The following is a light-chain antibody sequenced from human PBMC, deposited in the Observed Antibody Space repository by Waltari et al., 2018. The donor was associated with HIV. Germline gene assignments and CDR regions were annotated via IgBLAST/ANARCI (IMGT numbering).Light chain of an antibody. V-gene: IGLV1-44*01. CDR1: NSNIGRNT. CDR3: ATWDDSLDHV. Sequence: SELTQPPSVSGTPGQRVTISCSGGNSNIGRNTVTWYQHLPGAAPNVLIYTDDKRPWGVPDRFSGSKTGTSASLAISGLQSDDEAVYYCATWDDSLDHVFGTGTKVSVL. J-gene: IGLJ1*01. CDR2: TDD.